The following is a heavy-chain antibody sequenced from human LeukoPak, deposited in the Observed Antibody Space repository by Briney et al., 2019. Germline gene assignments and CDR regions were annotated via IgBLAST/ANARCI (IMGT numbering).Heavy chain of an antibody. D-gene: IGHD1-26*01. J-gene: IGHJ5*02. V-gene: IGHV1-69*05. CDR1: GYTFTSYD. CDR3: ARDFGILVGARWFDP. CDR2: IIPIFGTA. Sequence: SVKVSCKASGYTFTSYDINWVRQAPGQGLEWMGGIIPIFGTANYAQKFQGRVTITTDESTSTAYMELSSLRSEDTAVYYCARDFGILVGARWFDPWGQGTLVTVSS.